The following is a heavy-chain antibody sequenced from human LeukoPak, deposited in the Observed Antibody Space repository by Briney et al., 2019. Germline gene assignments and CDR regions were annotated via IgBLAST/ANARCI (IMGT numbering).Heavy chain of an antibody. V-gene: IGHV3-15*01. CDR3: TTSYYDSSGFRA. D-gene: IGHD3-22*01. CDR1: GFTVSSNY. Sequence: PGGSLRLSCAASGFTVSSNYMSWVRQAPGKGLEWVGRIKSKTDGGTIDYAAPVKGRSTISRDDSKNMVYLLMNSLKTEDTAVYYCTTSYYDSSGFRAWGQGTLVTVSS. CDR2: IKSKTDGGTI. J-gene: IGHJ4*02.